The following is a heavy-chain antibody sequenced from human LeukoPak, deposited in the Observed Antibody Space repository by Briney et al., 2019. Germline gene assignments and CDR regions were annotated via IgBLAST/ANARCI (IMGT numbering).Heavy chain of an antibody. Sequence: GGSLRLSCAASGFTFSSYAMHWVRQAPGKGLEWVAVISYDGSNKYYADSVKGRFTISRDNSKNTLYLQMNSLGAEDTAVYYCARDIMGATFNWHFDLWGRGTLVTVSS. CDR2: ISYDGSNK. CDR3: ARDIMGATFNWHFDL. V-gene: IGHV3-30*04. J-gene: IGHJ2*01. CDR1: GFTFSSYA. D-gene: IGHD1-26*01.